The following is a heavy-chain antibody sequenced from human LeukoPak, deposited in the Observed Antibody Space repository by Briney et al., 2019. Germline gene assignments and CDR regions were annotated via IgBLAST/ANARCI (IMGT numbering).Heavy chain of an antibody. CDR3: AKNGYYYDSSGYYQYFQH. V-gene: IGHV3-30*04. Sequence: PGGSLRLSCAASGFTFSSYAMHWVRQAPGKGLEWVAVISYDGSNKYYADSVKGRFTISRDNSKNTLYLQMNSLRAEDTAVYYCAKNGYYYDSSGYYQYFQHWGQGTLVTVSS. CDR1: GFTFSSYA. CDR2: ISYDGSNK. D-gene: IGHD3-22*01. J-gene: IGHJ1*01.